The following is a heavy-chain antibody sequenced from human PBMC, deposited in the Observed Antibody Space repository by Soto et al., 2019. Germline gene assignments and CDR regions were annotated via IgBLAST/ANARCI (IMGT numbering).Heavy chain of an antibody. CDR2: IDPSDSYI. V-gene: IGHV5-10-1*01. D-gene: IGHD3-16*01. CDR1: GYSFTKYW. CDR3: ARHYICRGGDCYYYGMDV. J-gene: IGHJ6*02. Sequence: GESLKISCNGSGYSFTKYWISWVRQMPGKGLEWMGRIDPSDSYINYSPSFQGHVTISADESINTAYLQWSSLRASDTAIYYCARHYICRGGDCYYYGMDVWGQGTTVPVSS.